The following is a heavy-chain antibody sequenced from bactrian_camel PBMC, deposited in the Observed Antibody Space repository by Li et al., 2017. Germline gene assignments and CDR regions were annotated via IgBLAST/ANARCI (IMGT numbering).Heavy chain of an antibody. CDR2: TDYSGMT. CDR3: AEGRGSRGEHCYSLNY. Sequence: HVQLVESGGGSVQAGGSLRLSCAHSGRTYSRWCMGWFREVSGKEREGLATTDYSGMTAYADSVKGRFTISRDSAKNTVYLQMNNLQPEDTATYYCAEGRGSRGEHCYSLNYWGQGTQVTVS. D-gene: IGHD6*01. V-gene: IGHV3S57*01. J-gene: IGHJ4*01. CDR1: GRTYSRWC.